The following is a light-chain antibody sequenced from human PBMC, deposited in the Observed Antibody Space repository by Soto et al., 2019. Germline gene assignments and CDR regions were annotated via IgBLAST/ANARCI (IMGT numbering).Light chain of an antibody. Sequence: QSALNQPASVSGSPGQSIAISCTGTSSDIGAYNYVSWYQHHPGKAPKLMIYEVSNRPSGVSNRFSGSKSGNTASLTISGLQAEDAADYYCSSHTSSSMYVFGGGTKVTVL. CDR3: SSHTSSSMYV. CDR1: SSDIGAYNY. V-gene: IGLV2-14*01. J-gene: IGLJ1*01. CDR2: EVS.